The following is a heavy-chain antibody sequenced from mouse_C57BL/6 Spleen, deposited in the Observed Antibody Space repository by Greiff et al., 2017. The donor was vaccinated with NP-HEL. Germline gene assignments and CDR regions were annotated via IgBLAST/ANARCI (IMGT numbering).Heavy chain of an antibody. V-gene: IGHV1-64*01. J-gene: IGHJ4*01. CDR3: ARSYYAKGGYAMDY. CDR1: GYTFTSYW. CDR2: IHPNSGST. Sequence: QVQLKQPGAELVKPGASVKLSCKASGYTFTSYWMHWVKQRPGQGLEWIGMIHPNSGSTNYNEKFKSKATLTVDKSSSTAYMQLSSLTSEDSAVYYCARSYYAKGGYAMDYWGQGTSVTVSS. D-gene: IGHD1-1*02.